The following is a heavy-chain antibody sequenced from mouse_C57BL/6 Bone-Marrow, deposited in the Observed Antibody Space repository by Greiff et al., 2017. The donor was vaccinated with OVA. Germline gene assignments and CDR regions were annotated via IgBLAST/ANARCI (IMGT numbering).Heavy chain of an antibody. CDR2: IDPSDSET. CDR3: ASPTYYGSSYDWYFDV. J-gene: IGHJ1*03. Sequence: QVQLQQPGAELVRPGSSVKLSCKASGYTFTSYWMHWVKQRPIQGLEWIGNIDPSDSETHYNQKFKDKATLTVDKSSSTAYMQLSSLTSEDSAVYDCASPTYYGSSYDWYFDVWGTGTTVTVSS. V-gene: IGHV1-52*01. CDR1: GYTFTSYW. D-gene: IGHD1-1*01.